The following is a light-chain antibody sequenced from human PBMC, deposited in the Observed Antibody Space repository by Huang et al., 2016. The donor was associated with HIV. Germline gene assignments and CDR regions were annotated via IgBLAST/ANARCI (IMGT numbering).Light chain of an antibody. CDR2: LGS. CDR1: QSLLHSNGYNY. CDR3: MQALETPIT. Sequence: DIVTTQSPLSLPVTPGEPASISCKSSQSLLHSNGYNYLDWYLQKPGQSPQLLISLGSNRASGVPDRFSGSGSGTDFTLKISRVEAEDVGVYYCMQALETPITFGQGTRLEIK. J-gene: IGKJ5*01. V-gene: IGKV2-28*01.